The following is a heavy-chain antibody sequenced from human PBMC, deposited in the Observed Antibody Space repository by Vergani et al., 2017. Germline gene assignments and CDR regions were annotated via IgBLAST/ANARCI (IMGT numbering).Heavy chain of an antibody. CDR3: ATTRVYCSSTSCLV. CDR1: GFTFSSYA. J-gene: IGHJ4*02. CDR2: ISGSGGST. V-gene: IGHV3-23*01. Sequence: EVQLLESGGGLVQPGGSLRLSCAASGFTFSSYAMSWVRQAPGKGLEWVSAISGSGGSTYYADSVKGRFTISRDNSKNTLYLQMNSLRAEDTAVYYCATTRVYCSSTSCLVWGQGTLVTVSS. D-gene: IGHD2-2*01.